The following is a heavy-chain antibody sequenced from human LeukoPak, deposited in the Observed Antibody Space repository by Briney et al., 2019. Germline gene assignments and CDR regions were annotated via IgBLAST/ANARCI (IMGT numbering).Heavy chain of an antibody. D-gene: IGHD3-16*01. V-gene: IGHV1-46*01. CDR1: GYTFTSYY. CDR3: ARRGYDYVWGSLYYFDY. Sequence: AAVKVSCKACGYTFTSYYMHWVGQAPGQGVEGVGIINPSGGNTSYAQKVQGRVTMTRDTSTSTVYMELRRLRSEDTAVYYCARRGYDYVWGSLYYFDYWGQGTLVTVSS. J-gene: IGHJ4*02. CDR2: INPSGGNT.